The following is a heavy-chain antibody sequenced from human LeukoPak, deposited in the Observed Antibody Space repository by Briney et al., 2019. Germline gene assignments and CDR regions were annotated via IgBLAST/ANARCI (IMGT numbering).Heavy chain of an antibody. V-gene: IGHV4-59*01. CDR3: ARRRDYGDLWGAFDI. CDR2: IYYSGST. Sequence: SETLSLTCAVYGGSFSGYYWSWIRQPPGKGLEWIGYIYYSGSTNYNPSLKSRVTISVDTSKNQFSLKLSSVTAADTAVYYCARRRDYGDLWGAFDIWGQGTMVTVSS. D-gene: IGHD4-17*01. J-gene: IGHJ3*02. CDR1: GGSFSGYY.